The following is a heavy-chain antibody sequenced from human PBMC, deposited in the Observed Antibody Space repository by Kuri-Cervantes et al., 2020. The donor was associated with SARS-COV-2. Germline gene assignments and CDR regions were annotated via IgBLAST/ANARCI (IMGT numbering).Heavy chain of an antibody. CDR1: GYSFTTYW. V-gene: IGHV5-51*01. CDR2: VYPGDSDT. Sequence: GESLKISCKTSGYSFTTYWVAWVRQMPGRGLEWMGIVYPGDSDTRYNPSFRGQVTISADKSLTTAYLQWSSLKASDAAIYYCARQGEWFSYPDYWGQGTLVTVSS. D-gene: IGHD3-3*01. CDR3: ARQGEWFSYPDY. J-gene: IGHJ4*02.